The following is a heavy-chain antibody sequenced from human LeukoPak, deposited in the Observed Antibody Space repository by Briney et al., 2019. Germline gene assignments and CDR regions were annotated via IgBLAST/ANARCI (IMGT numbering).Heavy chain of an antibody. Sequence: SETLSLTCAVYGGSFSGYYWSWIRQPPGKGLEWIGTIYHSGSTYYNPSLKSRVTISVDTSKNQFSLKLSSVTAADTAVYYCARRRQWLVYYFDYWGQGTLVTVSS. CDR2: IYHSGST. CDR3: ARRRQWLVYYFDY. CDR1: GGSFSGYY. J-gene: IGHJ4*02. V-gene: IGHV4-34*01. D-gene: IGHD6-19*01.